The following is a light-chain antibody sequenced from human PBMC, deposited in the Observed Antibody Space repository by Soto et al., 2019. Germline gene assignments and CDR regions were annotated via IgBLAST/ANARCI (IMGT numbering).Light chain of an antibody. Sequence: QPVLTQPPSVSGAPGQRVTISCTGSSSNIGAGYDVHWYQQLPGTAPKLLIYAISNRPSGIPDRFSGSKSGTSASLAITGLQADDEAVYYCQSYDTSLSGSVVFGGGTKLTVL. CDR2: AIS. J-gene: IGLJ2*01. CDR3: QSYDTSLSGSVV. V-gene: IGLV1-40*01. CDR1: SSNIGAGYD.